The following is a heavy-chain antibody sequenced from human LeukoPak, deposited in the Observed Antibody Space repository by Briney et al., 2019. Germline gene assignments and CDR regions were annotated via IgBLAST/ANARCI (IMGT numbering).Heavy chain of an antibody. CDR1: GGSFSGYY. D-gene: IGHD2-15*01. J-gene: IGHJ4*02. V-gene: IGHV4-34*01. Sequence: PSETLSLTCAVYGGSFSGYYWSWIRQPPGKGLEWIGEINHRGSTNYNPSLKSRVTVSLDTSKNQFSLKLSSVTAADTAVHYCARAPGAALDWGQGTLVTVSS. CDR2: INHRGST. CDR3: ARAPGAALD.